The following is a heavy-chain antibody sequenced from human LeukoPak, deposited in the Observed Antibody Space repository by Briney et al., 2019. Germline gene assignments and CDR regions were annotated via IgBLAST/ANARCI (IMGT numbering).Heavy chain of an antibody. CDR3: ARYYLQWLARSTNWFDP. V-gene: IGHV4-39*07. Sequence: SETLSLTCTVSGGSISSSSYYWGWIRQPPGKGLEWIGSIYYSGSTYYNPSLKSRVTISVDTSKNQFSLKLSSVTAADTAVYYCARYYLQWLARSTNWFDPWGQGTLVSVSS. J-gene: IGHJ5*02. CDR2: IYYSGST. CDR1: GGSISSSSYY. D-gene: IGHD6-19*01.